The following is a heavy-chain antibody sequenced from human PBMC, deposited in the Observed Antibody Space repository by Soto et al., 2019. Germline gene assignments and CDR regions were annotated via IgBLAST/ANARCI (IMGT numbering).Heavy chain of an antibody. CDR1: GFTFSSYG. V-gene: IGHV3-33*01. CDR3: ARDEKWGSGNYADCYFDY. D-gene: IGHD4-4*01. Sequence: HPGGSLRLSCAASGFTFSSYGMHWVRQAPGKGLEWVAVIWYDGSNKYYADSVKGRFTISRDNSKNTLYLQMNSLRAEDTAVYYCARDEKWGSGNYADCYFDYWGQGTLVTVSS. CDR2: IWYDGSNK. J-gene: IGHJ4*02.